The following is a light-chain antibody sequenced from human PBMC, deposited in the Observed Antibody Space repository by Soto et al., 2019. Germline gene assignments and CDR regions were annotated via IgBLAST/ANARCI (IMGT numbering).Light chain of an antibody. CDR3: QQYENLPPT. CDR1: QDIANS. V-gene: IGKV1-33*01. Sequence: IQMTQSPSSLAASIGDRVILTCQASQDIANSLNWYHHKPGKAPKLLIYDASNLERGVPARFSGSGSGTDFSFTISSLQPEDIATYYCQQYENLPPTFGQGTRLEIK. J-gene: IGKJ5*01. CDR2: DAS.